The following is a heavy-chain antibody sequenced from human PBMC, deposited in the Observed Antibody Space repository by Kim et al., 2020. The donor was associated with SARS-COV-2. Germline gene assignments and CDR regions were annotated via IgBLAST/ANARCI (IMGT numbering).Heavy chain of an antibody. CDR1: GDSVSSNSAA. CDR3: ARDERGDSSSWPEGVFDY. D-gene: IGHD6-13*01. J-gene: IGHJ4*02. V-gene: IGHV6-1*01. CDR2: TYYRSKWYN. Sequence: SQTLSLTCAISGDSVSSNSAAWNWIRQSPSRGLEWLGRTYYRSKWYNDYAVSVKSRITINPDTSKNQFSLQLNSVTPEDTAVYYCARDERGDSSSWPEGVFDYWGQGTLVTVSS.